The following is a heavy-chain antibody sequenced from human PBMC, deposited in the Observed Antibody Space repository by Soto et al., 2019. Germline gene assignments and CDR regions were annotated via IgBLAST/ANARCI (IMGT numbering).Heavy chain of an antibody. CDR2: IYYSGST. CDR1: GGSISSGDYY. CDR3: ARARYSTPFDP. J-gene: IGHJ5*02. V-gene: IGHV4-30-4*01. Sequence: PSETLSLTCTVSGGSISSGDYYWSWVRQPPGKGLEWIGYIYYSGSTYYNPSLKSRVTISVDTSKNQFSLKLSSVTAADTAVYNCARARYSTPFDPWGQGTLVTVSS. D-gene: IGHD6-13*01.